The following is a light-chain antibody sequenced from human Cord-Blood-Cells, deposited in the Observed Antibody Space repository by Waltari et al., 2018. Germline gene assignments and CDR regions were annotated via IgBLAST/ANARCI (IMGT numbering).Light chain of an antibody. CDR1: QRVSSN. V-gene: IGKV3-15*01. CDR3: QQYNNWPFT. Sequence: IVMTQSPATLSVSPGERATLSCRASQRVSSNLAWYQQKPGQATRLLIYGASTRATGIPARFSGSWSGTEFILTINSLQSEDFAVYYCQQYNNWPFTFGPGTKVDIK. J-gene: IGKJ3*01. CDR2: GAS.